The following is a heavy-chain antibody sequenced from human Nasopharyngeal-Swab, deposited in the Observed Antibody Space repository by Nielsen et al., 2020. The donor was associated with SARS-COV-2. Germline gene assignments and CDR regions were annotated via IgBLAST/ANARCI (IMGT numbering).Heavy chain of an antibody. CDR3: ARASKTGAAAGLHPFGN. CDR1: GFTFSDYY. Sequence: GESLKISCAASGFTFSDYYMSWIRQAPGKGLEWVSYISSSSSTIYYADSVKGRFTISRDNAQNSLSLQMNSLREEDTAIYYCARASKTGAAAGLHPFGNWGQGTLVTVSS. CDR2: ISSSSSTI. D-gene: IGHD6-13*01. V-gene: IGHV3-11*04. J-gene: IGHJ4*02.